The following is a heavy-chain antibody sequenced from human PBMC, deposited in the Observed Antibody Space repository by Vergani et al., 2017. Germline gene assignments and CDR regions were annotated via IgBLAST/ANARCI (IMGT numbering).Heavy chain of an antibody. CDR3: VLDIDAFDI. CDR2: ISGSGGST. Sequence: EVQLLESGGGLVQPGGSRRLACAASGFTCSSEARSWVRQAPGKGLEGVSAISGSGGSTYYADSVKGRFTISRDNSKNTLYLQMNSLRAEDTAVYYCVLDIDAFDIWGQGTMVTVSS. V-gene: IGHV3-23*01. CDR1: GFTCSSEA. J-gene: IGHJ3*02. D-gene: IGHD3-9*01.